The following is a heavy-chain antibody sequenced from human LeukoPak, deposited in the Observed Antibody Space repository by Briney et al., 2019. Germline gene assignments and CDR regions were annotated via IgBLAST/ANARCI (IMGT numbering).Heavy chain of an antibody. Sequence: GGSLRLSCAVYGFNFSSYWMSWVRQVPGKGLEWVANIKKDGSEKNYVDSMKGRFTISRDNAKNSLYLQMNSLRAEDTAVYYCATLDFLFDYWGQGTLVTVSS. CDR1: GFNFSSYW. CDR3: ATLDFLFDY. J-gene: IGHJ4*02. D-gene: IGHD3/OR15-3a*01. CDR2: IKKDGSEK. V-gene: IGHV3-7*01.